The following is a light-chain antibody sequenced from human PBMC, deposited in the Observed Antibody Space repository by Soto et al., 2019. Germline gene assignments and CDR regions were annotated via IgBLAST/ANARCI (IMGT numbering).Light chain of an antibody. Sequence: EVVLTQSPATLSLSPGEKATLSCRASQSVSNYLAWYQQKPGQAPRLLIYDASNRATGIPVRFSGSGSGTDFTLTISSLEPEDFAVYYCQQRTNWIFTSGPGTRVDIK. J-gene: IGKJ3*01. CDR1: QSVSNY. CDR3: QQRTNWIFT. V-gene: IGKV3-11*01. CDR2: DAS.